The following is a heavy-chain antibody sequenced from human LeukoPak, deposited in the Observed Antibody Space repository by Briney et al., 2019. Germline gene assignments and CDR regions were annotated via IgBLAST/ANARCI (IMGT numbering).Heavy chain of an antibody. V-gene: IGHV3-30-3*01. CDR1: GFTFSSYA. CDR3: ARDSSGWYHAFDI. J-gene: IGHJ3*02. D-gene: IGHD6-19*01. CDR2: ISYDGSNK. Sequence: GGSLRLSCAASGFTFSSYAMHWVRQAPGKGLEWVAVISYDGSNKYYADSVKGRFTISRDNSKNTLYLQMNSLRAEDTAVYYCARDSSGWYHAFDIWRQGTMVTVPS.